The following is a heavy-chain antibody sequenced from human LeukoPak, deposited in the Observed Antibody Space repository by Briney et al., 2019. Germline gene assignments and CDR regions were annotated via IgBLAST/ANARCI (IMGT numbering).Heavy chain of an antibody. J-gene: IGHJ4*02. CDR2: IYHSGST. CDR1: GYSISSGYY. V-gene: IGHV4-38-2*02. Sequence: PSETVSLTCAVSGYSISSGYYWGWIRQPPGKGLEWIGSIYHSGSTYYNPSLKSRVTISVDTSKNQFSLKLSSVTAADTAVYYCARDGHSSSPFDYWGQGTLVTVSS. D-gene: IGHD6-13*01. CDR3: ARDGHSSSPFDY.